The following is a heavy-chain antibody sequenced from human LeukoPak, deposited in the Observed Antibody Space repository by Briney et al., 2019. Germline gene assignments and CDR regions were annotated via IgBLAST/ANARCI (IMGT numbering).Heavy chain of an antibody. V-gene: IGHV4-59*01. D-gene: IGHD3-22*01. CDR3: ARDRKTYYYDSSGYYYYGMDV. J-gene: IGHJ6*02. CDR2: IYYSGST. Sequence: SETLSLTCTVSGGSISSYYWSWIRQTPGKGLEWTGYIYYSGSTNYNPSLKSRVTISVDTSKNQFSLKLSSVTAADTAVYYCARDRKTYYYDSSGYYYYGMDVWGQGTTVTVSS. CDR1: GGSISSYY.